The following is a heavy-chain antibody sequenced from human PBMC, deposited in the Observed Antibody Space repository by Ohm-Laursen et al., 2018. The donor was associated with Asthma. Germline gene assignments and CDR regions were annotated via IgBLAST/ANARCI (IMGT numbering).Heavy chain of an antibody. Sequence: SLRLSCTASGFTFSSYWMHWVRQAPGKGLVWVSRINSDGSSTSYADSVKGRFTISRDNAKNTLYLQMNSLGAEDTAVYYCARDRVDDYGDYRFDYWGQGTLVTVSS. CDR2: INSDGSST. CDR3: ARDRVDDYGDYRFDY. J-gene: IGHJ4*02. CDR1: GFTFSSYW. D-gene: IGHD4-17*01. V-gene: IGHV3-74*01.